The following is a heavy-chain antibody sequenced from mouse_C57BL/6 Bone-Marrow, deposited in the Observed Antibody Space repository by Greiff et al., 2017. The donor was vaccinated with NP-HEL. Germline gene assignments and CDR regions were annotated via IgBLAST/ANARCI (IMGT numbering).Heavy chain of an antibody. V-gene: IGHV5-16*01. CDR2: INYDGSST. CDR3: AREDYYGSSYGAWFAY. Sequence: EVHLVESEGGLVQPGSSMKLSCTASGFTFSDYYMAWVRQVPEKGLEWVANINYDGSSTYYLDSLKSRFIISRDNAKNILYLHMSSLKSEDTATYYCAREDYYGSSYGAWFAYWGQGTLVTVSA. CDR1: GFTFSDYY. J-gene: IGHJ3*01. D-gene: IGHD1-1*01.